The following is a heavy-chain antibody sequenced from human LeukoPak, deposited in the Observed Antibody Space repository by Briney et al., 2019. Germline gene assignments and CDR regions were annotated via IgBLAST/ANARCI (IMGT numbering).Heavy chain of an antibody. CDR3: AKDKGYSSSWYFGTATYGMDV. V-gene: IGHV3-23*01. CDR1: GFTFSSYA. Sequence: GGSLRLSCAASGFTFSSYAMSWVRQAPGKGLEWVSAISGSGGSTYYADSVKGRFTISRDNSKNTLYLQMNSLRAEDTAVYYCAKDKGYSSSWYFGTATYGMDVWGQGTTVTVSS. J-gene: IGHJ6*02. D-gene: IGHD6-13*01. CDR2: ISGSGGST.